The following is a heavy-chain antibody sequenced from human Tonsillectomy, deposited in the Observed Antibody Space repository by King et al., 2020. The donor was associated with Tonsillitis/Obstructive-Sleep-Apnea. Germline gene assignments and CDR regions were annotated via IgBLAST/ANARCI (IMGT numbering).Heavy chain of an antibody. V-gene: IGHV3-23*04. CDR3: AKAFSLGYYYYYIDV. D-gene: IGHD2/OR15-2a*01. CDR1: RFTFSSYA. CDR2: ISGSGGSP. Sequence: QLVQSGGGLVQPGGSLRLSCAASRFTFSSYAMSWVRQAPGKGLEWVSGISGSGGSPYYADSVKGRFTISRDNSKNTLYLQMNSLRAEDTAVYYCAKAFSLGYYYYYIDVWGKGTTVTVSS. J-gene: IGHJ6*03.